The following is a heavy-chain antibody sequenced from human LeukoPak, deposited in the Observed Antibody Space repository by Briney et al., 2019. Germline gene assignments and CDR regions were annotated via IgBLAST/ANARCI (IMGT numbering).Heavy chain of an antibody. CDR3: ARDLGELLFGGFDH. Sequence: PSETLSLTCTVSGGSISSYYWSWIRQPPGKGLEWIGYIYYSGSTNYNPSLKSRVTISVDTSKNQFSLKLSSVTAADTAVYYCARDLGELLFGGFDHWGQGTLVTVSS. CDR1: GGSISSYY. CDR2: IYYSGST. D-gene: IGHD3-10*01. J-gene: IGHJ4*02. V-gene: IGHV4-59*01.